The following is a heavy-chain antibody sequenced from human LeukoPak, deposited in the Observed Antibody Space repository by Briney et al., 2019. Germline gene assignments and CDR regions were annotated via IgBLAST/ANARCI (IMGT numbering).Heavy chain of an antibody. Sequence: PSETLSLTCAVYGGSFSGYYWSWIRQPPGKGLEWIGEINHSGSTNYNPSLKSRVTISVDTSKNQFSLKLSSVTAADTAVYYCASVGIQADYWGQGTLVTVSS. CDR2: INHSGST. V-gene: IGHV4-34*01. D-gene: IGHD5-18*01. J-gene: IGHJ4*02. CDR1: GGSFSGYY. CDR3: ASVGIQADY.